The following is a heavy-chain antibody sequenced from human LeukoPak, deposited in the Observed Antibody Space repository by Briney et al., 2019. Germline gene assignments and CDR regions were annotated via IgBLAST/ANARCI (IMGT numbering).Heavy chain of an antibody. CDR3: AKAVRPPVAGSSAFDI. Sequence: GGSLRLSCAASGFTFDDYTMHWVRQAPGKGLEWVSGISWNSGSIGYADSVKGRFTISRDNAKNSLYLQMNSLRAEDMALYYCAKAVRPPVAGSSAFDIWGQGTMVTVSS. V-gene: IGHV3-9*03. CDR2: ISWNSGSI. CDR1: GFTFDDYT. J-gene: IGHJ3*02. D-gene: IGHD6-19*01.